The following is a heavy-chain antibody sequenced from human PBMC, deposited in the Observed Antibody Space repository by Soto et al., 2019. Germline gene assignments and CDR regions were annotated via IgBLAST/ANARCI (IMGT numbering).Heavy chain of an antibody. Sequence: GASVKVSCKASGYTFTSYAMHWVRQAPGQRLEWMGWINAGNGNTKYSQKFQGRVTITRDTSASTAYMELSSLRSEDTAVYYCARDLKSINYYDSSGSNWFDPWGQGTLVTVSS. CDR3: ARDLKSINYYDSSGSNWFDP. J-gene: IGHJ5*02. V-gene: IGHV1-3*01. CDR2: INAGNGNT. D-gene: IGHD3-22*01. CDR1: GYTFTSYA.